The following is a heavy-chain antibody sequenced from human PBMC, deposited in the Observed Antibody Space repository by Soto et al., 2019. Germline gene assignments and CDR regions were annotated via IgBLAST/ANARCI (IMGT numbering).Heavy chain of an antibody. Sequence: QVQLVQSGAEVKKPGASVKVSCKASGYTFTSYAMHWVRQAPGQRLEWMGWINAGNGNTKYSQKFQGRVTITRDTSASTVYMELSSLRSEDTAVYYCAGERWLVANFEYWGQGTLVTVSS. V-gene: IGHV1-3*01. J-gene: IGHJ4*02. D-gene: IGHD6-19*01. CDR2: INAGNGNT. CDR1: GYTFTSYA. CDR3: AGERWLVANFEY.